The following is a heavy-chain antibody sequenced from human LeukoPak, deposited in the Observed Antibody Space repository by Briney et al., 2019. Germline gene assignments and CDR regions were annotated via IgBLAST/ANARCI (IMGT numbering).Heavy chain of an antibody. CDR1: GGSISSYY. CDR3: ARGGGTYSYYYYYGMDV. V-gene: IGHV4-59*01. J-gene: IGHJ6*02. CDR2: IYHSGNT. D-gene: IGHD1-26*01. Sequence: PSETLSLTCTVSGGSISSYYWTWLRQPPGKGLEWIGYIYHSGNTNYNPSLKSRLTISVDTSKNQFSLKLSSVTAADTAVYYCARGGGTYSYYYYYGMDVWGQGTTVTVSS.